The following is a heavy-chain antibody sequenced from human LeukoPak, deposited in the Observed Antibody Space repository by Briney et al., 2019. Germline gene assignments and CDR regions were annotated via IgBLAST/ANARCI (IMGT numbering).Heavy chain of an antibody. J-gene: IGHJ5*02. CDR2: IYYSGST. CDR3: ARQGMVGLINNWFDP. Sequence: SETLSLTCTVSDGSISTSDYYWGWIRQPPGKGLEWIGSIYYSGSTYYNPSLRGRVTIFVDSSKSQFSLKLTSVTAADTAVYYCARQGMVGLINNWFDPWGQGTLVTVSS. CDR1: DGSISTSDYY. V-gene: IGHV4-39*01. D-gene: IGHD1-26*01.